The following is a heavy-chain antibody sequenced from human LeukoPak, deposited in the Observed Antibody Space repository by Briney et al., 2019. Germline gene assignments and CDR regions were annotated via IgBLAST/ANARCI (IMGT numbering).Heavy chain of an antibody. Sequence: SVKVSCKASRGTFSRSAFGWVRQAPGQGLEWMGGIIPNFGTANYAQKFQGRVTITAEESTTTVYLELRSLRSEDTAMNYCARDVRGLELGELIYFYYGMDVWGQGTTVTVSS. CDR1: RGTFSRSA. J-gene: IGHJ6*02. CDR2: IIPNFGTA. V-gene: IGHV1-69*01. D-gene: IGHD3-10*01. CDR3: ARDVRGLELGELIYFYYGMDV.